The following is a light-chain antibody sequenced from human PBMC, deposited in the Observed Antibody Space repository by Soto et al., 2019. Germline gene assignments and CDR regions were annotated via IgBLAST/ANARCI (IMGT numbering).Light chain of an antibody. J-gene: IGLJ1*01. CDR3: CSYAGSTTFYV. CDR2: EGS. CDR1: SSNVGSYNL. Sequence: QSALTQPASVSGSPGQSITISCTGTSSNVGSYNLVSWYQQHPGKAPKLMIYEGSKRPSVVSNRFSGSKSGNTASLTISGLQAEDEADYYCCSYAGSTTFYVFGTGTKLTVL. V-gene: IGLV2-23*01.